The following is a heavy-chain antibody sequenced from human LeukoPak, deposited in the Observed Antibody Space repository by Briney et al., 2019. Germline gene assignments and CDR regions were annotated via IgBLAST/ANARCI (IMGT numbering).Heavy chain of an antibody. J-gene: IGHJ3*02. Sequence: GGSLRLSCAASGFTFSSHWMSWIRQAPGKGLEWVANINQDGSVKYYLDSVKGRFTISRDNAKNSLYLQINSLRAEDSAVYYCAREGDYTWSFLIWGQGTMVTVSS. CDR1: GFTFSSHW. D-gene: IGHD1-26*01. CDR2: INQDGSVK. V-gene: IGHV3-7*01. CDR3: AREGDYTWSFLI.